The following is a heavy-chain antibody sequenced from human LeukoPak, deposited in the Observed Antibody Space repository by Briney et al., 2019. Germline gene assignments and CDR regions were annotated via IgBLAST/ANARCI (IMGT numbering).Heavy chain of an antibody. CDR1: GGTISSYA. CDR2: IIPIFGTA. CDR3: ARDLDGGSYGAFNF. J-gene: IGHJ4*02. V-gene: IGHV1-69*05. D-gene: IGHD2-15*01. Sequence: GSSVTVSCKASGGTISSYASSWVRQAPGKGLEWMGGIIPIFGTANNAQKCQGRVTITTDESTSTAYMELSSLRSEDTAVYYCARDLDGGSYGAFNFWGQGTLVTVSS.